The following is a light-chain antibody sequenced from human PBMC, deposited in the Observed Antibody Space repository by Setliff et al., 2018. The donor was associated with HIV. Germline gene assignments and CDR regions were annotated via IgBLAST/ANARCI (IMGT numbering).Light chain of an antibody. J-gene: IGLJ1*01. CDR2: DVS. Sequence: QSVLTQPASVSGSPGQSITIPCTGTSSDVGGYNYVSWYQQHPGKAPKLMIYDVSNRPSGVSNRFSGSKSGNTASLTISGLQAEDEADYYCCSYTSISTYVFGTGTKVTVL. V-gene: IGLV2-14*03. CDR1: SSDVGGYNY. CDR3: CSYTSISTYV.